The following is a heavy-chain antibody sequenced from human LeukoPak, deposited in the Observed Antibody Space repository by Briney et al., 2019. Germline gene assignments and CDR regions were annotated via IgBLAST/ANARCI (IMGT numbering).Heavy chain of an antibody. V-gene: IGHV3-7*01. Sequence: GGSLRLSCAASGFTFSSYAMSWVRQAPGKGLEWVTNIKQDGSEKYYVDSVKGRFTISRDNAKNSLYLQMNSLRAEDTAVYYCARASDYGDYSDYYGMDVWGQGTTVTVSS. J-gene: IGHJ6*02. CDR2: IKQDGSEK. D-gene: IGHD4-17*01. CDR3: ARASDYGDYSDYYGMDV. CDR1: GFTFSSYA.